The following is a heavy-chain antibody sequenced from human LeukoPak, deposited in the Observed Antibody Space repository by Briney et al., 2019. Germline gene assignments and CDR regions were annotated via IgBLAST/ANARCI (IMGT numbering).Heavy chain of an antibody. V-gene: IGHV1-2*02. D-gene: IGHD3-16*02. CDR2: INPNSGGT. CDR3: ARAYVCGSYRPLFDY. CDR1: GYTFTGYY. Sequence: ASVKVSCKASGYTFTGYYMHWVRQAPGQGLEWMGWINPNSGGTNYAQKFQGRVTMTRDTSISTAYMELSRLRSDDTAVYYCARAYVCGSYRPLFDYWGQGTLVTVSS. J-gene: IGHJ4*02.